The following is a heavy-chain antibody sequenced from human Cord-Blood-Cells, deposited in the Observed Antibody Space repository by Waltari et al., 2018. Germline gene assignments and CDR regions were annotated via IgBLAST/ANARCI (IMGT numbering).Heavy chain of an antibody. CDR3: ARGRGTYCSSTSCYTIYWFDP. CDR2: SSSYNGNT. CDR1: GYTFTSYG. Sequence: QVQLVQSGAEVKKPGASVKVSCKASGYTFTSYGISWVRQAPGQGLEWRGWSSSYNGNTNYAQKLQGRVTMTTDTATSTAYMELRSLGSDDTAVYYCARGRGTYCSSTSCYTIYWFDPWGQGTLVTVSS. D-gene: IGHD2-2*02. J-gene: IGHJ5*02. V-gene: IGHV1-18*04.